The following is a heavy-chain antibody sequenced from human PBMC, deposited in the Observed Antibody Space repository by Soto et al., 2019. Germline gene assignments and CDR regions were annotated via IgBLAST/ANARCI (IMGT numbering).Heavy chain of an antibody. J-gene: IGHJ5*02. Sequence: SETLSLTCAVYGGSFSGYYWSWIRQPPGKGLEWIGEINHSGSTNYNPSLKSRVTISIDTSKNQFSLKLSSVTAADTAVYYCARERGYSSGGYNWFDPWGQGTLVTVSS. CDR3: ARERGYSSGGYNWFDP. V-gene: IGHV4-34*01. D-gene: IGHD5-18*01. CDR2: INHSGST. CDR1: GGSFSGYY.